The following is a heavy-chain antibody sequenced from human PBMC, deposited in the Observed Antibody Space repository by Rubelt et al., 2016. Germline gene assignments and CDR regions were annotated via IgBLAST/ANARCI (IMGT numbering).Heavy chain of an antibody. D-gene: IGHD6-19*01. Sequence: QVQLQESGPGLVKPSETLSLTCTVSGGSISSYFWSWIRQPPGKGLEWVGYIYSSGSTNYNPSLKSRVTISVDMSKNQVSLKLGCGTAADTAVYYCARGSGWYFYWGQGTLVTVSS. CDR1: GGSISSYF. CDR2: IYSSGST. CDR3: ARGSGWYFY. V-gene: IGHV4-59*01. J-gene: IGHJ4*02.